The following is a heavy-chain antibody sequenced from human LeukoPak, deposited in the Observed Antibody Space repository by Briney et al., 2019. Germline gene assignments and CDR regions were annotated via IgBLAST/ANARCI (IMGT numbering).Heavy chain of an antibody. CDR2: INPNSGGT. CDR3: ARNREPITIFGVVILGD. V-gene: IGHV1-2*06. J-gene: IGHJ4*02. D-gene: IGHD3-3*01. Sequence: GASVKVSCKAAGYTFTGYYMFWVRQAPGQGLEWMGRINPNSGGTNYAQKFQGRVTMTRDTSINTAYMELSRLRSDDTAVYYCARNREPITIFGVVILGDWGQGTLVTVSP. CDR1: GYTFTGYY.